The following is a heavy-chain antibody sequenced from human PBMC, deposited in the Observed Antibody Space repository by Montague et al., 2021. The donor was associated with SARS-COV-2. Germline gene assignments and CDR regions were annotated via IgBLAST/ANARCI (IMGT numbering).Heavy chain of an antibody. J-gene: IGHJ3*01. CDR2: IYYSGSN. Sequence: SETLSLTCTVSGGSISRSYLRWVRPPPGKGLESVGFIYYSGSNYYNPSPKTRDTISVVMSKNHFTLKLSSVAAAETAVYYCARLKRYFDSSGSPSAFDFWGHVT. D-gene: IGHD3-22*01. CDR3: ARLKRYFDSSGSPSAFDF. V-gene: IGHV4-59*08. CDR1: GGSISRSY.